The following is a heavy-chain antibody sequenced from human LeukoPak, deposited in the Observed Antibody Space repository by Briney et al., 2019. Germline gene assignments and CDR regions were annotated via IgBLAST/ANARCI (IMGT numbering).Heavy chain of an antibody. CDR3: ARAGSGTWLDP. Sequence: EASVKVSCKGSGYNFNNYGISWVRQAPGQGLEWMGWINAFNGDTNHAQKFRGRVTMTTDTSTSTAYMELRSLRSDDTAVYYCARAGSGTWLDPWGQGTLVTVSS. CDR1: GYNFNNYG. V-gene: IGHV1-18*01. CDR2: INAFNGDT. J-gene: IGHJ5*02. D-gene: IGHD3-10*01.